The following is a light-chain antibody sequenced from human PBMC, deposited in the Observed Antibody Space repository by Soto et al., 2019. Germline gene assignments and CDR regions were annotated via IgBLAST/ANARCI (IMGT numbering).Light chain of an antibody. J-gene: IGKJ1*01. CDR1: QTISSW. CDR3: QQYETFSGT. V-gene: IGKV1-5*03. CDR2: KAS. Sequence: DIQMTQSPSTLSGSVGDRVTIPCRASQTISSWLAWYQQKPGKAPKLLIYKASTLKSGVPSRFSGSGSGTEFTLTISSLQPDDFATYYCQQYETFSGTFGPGTKVDIK.